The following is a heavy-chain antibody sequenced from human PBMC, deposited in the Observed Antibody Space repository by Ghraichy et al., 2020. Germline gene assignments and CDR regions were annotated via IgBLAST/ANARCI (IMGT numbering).Heavy chain of an antibody. CDR2: IYSGGST. CDR1: GFTVSSNY. V-gene: IGHV3-53*01. J-gene: IGHJ4*02. D-gene: IGHD3-16*01. Sequence: GGSLRLSCAASGFTVSSNYMSWVRQAPGKGLEWVSVIYSGGSTYYADSVKGRFTISRDNSKNTLYLQMNSLRAEDTAVYYCARSGGGTRGGFDYWGQGTLVTVSS. CDR3: ARSGGGTRGGFDY.